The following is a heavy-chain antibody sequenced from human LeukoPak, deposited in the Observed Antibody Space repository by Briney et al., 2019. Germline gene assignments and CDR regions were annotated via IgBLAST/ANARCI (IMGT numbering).Heavy chain of an antibody. V-gene: IGHV3-49*03. CDR2: IRSKAYGGTT. D-gene: IGHD2-2*01. CDR3: TPRRGYCSSTSCGGYYFDY. J-gene: IGHJ4*02. Sequence: QPGRSLRLSCTASGFTFGDYAMSWFRQAPGKGLEWVGFIRSKAYGGTTEYAASVKGRFAISRDDSKSIAYLQMNSLKTEDTAVYYCTPRRGYCSSTSCGGYYFDYWGQGTLVTVSS. CDR1: GFTFGDYA.